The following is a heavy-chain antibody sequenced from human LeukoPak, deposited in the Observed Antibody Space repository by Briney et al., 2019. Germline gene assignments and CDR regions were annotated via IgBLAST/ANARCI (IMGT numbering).Heavy chain of an antibody. V-gene: IGHV3-33*01. CDR3: ARAITMVRGLGWFDP. D-gene: IGHD3-10*01. J-gene: IGHJ5*02. Sequence: PGRSLRLSCAASGFTFSSYGMHWVRQAPGKGLEWVAVIWYDGSNEYYADSVKGRFTISRDNSKNTLYLQMNSLRAEDTAVYYCARAITMVRGLGWFDPWGQGTLVTVSS. CDR1: GFTFSSYG. CDR2: IWYDGSNE.